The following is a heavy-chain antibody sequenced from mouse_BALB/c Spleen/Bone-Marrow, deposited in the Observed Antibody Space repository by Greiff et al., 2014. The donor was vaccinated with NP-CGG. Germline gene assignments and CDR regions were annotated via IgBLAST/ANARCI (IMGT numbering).Heavy chain of an antibody. Sequence: VKLVESGAELVRPGTSVKMSCKAAGYTFTNYWTGWVKQRPGHGLEWIGDIYPGGGYTNYNEKFKGKATLTADTSSSTAYMQLSSLTSEDSAIYYCARGYGSSSYDTDYWGQGTSVTVSS. V-gene: IGHV1-63*02. J-gene: IGHJ4*01. CDR2: IYPGGGYT. CDR3: ARGYGSSSYDTDY. D-gene: IGHD1-1*01. CDR1: GYTFTNYW.